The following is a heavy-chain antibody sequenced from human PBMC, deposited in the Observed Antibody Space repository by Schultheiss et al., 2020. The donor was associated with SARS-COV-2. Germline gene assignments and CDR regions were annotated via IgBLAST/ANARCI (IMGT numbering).Heavy chain of an antibody. CDR2: ISSSSSYI. CDR1: GFTFSSYA. V-gene: IGHV3-21*01. CDR3: ARDIAATRSGVMDV. D-gene: IGHD6-25*01. J-gene: IGHJ6*02. Sequence: GGSLRLSCAASGFTFSSYAMSWVRQAPGKGLEWVSSISSSSSYIYYADSVKGRFTISRDNAKNSLYLQMNSLRAEDTAVYYCARDIAATRSGVMDVWGQGTTVTVSS.